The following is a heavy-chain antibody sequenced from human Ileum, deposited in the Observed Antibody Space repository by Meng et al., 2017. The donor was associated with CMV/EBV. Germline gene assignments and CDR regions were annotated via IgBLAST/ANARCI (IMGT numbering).Heavy chain of an antibody. CDR2: INHSGRT. D-gene: IGHD3-10*01. Sequence: DWSVSDYFWAWIRQPPGKGLEWIGEINHSGRTNYNPSLKSRVTISVDTSKNQFSLKLSSVTAADTAVYYCARGQRITLVRGGRFDPWGQGTLVTVSS. J-gene: IGHJ5*02. V-gene: IGHV4-34*01. CDR1: DWSVSDYF. CDR3: ARGQRITLVRGGRFDP.